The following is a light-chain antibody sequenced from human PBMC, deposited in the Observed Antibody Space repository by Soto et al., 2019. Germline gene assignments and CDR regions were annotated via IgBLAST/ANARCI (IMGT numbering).Light chain of an antibody. V-gene: IGKV1-39*01. CDR2: AAS. Sequence: DIQMTQSPSSLSASVGGRVTITCRASQSISSYLNWYQQKPGKAPKLLIYAASSLQVGVPSRFSGSGSGTDFTLTISSLQPEDFATYYCQQTYSTPWTFGQGTKVDIK. J-gene: IGKJ1*01. CDR3: QQTYSTPWT. CDR1: QSISSY.